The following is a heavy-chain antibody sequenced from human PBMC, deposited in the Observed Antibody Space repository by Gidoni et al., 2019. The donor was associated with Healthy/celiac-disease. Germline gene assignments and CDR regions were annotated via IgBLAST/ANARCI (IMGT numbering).Heavy chain of an antibody. J-gene: IGHJ4*02. Sequence: QVQLQQWGAGLLKPSETLSLTCAAYGGSFSGYYWSWIRQPPGKGLEWIGEINHSGSTNYNPSLKSRVTISVDTSKNQFSLKLSSVTAADTAVYYCARTRAARPDYWGQGTLVTVSS. CDR3: ARTRAARPDY. CDR1: GGSFSGYY. V-gene: IGHV4-34*01. CDR2: INHSGST. D-gene: IGHD6-6*01.